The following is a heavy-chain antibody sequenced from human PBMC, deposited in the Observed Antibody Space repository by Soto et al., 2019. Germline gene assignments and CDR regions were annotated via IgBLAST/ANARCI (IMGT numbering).Heavy chain of an antibody. V-gene: IGHV1-69*01. Sequence: QVQLVQSGAEVKKPGSSLKVSCKAFGETLNSNPIGWVRQAPGQGLEWVGGIVPLSDRTNYAQELQGRVTATADGSTCTVYMELSNLKSDDTAVYYGARKSGRDCHSGGGCFSLDVWGQGSLITVSS. D-gene: IGHD2-15*01. CDR3: ARKSGRDCHSGGGCFSLDV. J-gene: IGHJ4*02. CDR1: GETLNSNP. CDR2: IVPLSDRT.